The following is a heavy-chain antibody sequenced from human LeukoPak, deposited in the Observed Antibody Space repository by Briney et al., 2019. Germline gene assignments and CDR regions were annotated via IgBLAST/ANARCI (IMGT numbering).Heavy chain of an antibody. Sequence: ASVTVSCKASGYTFTSCDINWVRQATGQGLEWMGWMNPNSGNTGYGQSFQGRITMTRDISVGTAYMELSNLTSEDTAIYYCTRGSSGRRDNWGQGTLVTVSA. CDR1: GYTFTSCD. J-gene: IGHJ4*02. D-gene: IGHD6-19*01. V-gene: IGHV1-8*01. CDR2: MNPNSGNT. CDR3: TRGSSGRRDN.